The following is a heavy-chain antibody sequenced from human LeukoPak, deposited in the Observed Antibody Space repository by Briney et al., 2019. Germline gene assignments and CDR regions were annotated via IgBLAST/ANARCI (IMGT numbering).Heavy chain of an antibody. CDR3: ARGTTVAGTGPLMNY. Sequence: GASVKVSCKASGYTFTGYYMHWVRQAPGQGLEWMGWINPNSGGTNYAQKFQGRVTMTRDTSISTVYMELSRLRSDDTAVYYCARGTTVAGTGPLMNYWGQGTPVTVSS. D-gene: IGHD6-19*01. V-gene: IGHV1-2*02. J-gene: IGHJ4*02. CDR2: INPNSGGT. CDR1: GYTFTGYY.